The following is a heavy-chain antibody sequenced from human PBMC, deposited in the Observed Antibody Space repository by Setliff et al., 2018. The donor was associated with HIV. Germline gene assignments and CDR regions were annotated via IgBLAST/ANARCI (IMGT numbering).Heavy chain of an antibody. CDR2: INPHSGDT. CDR1: GYTFTGYY. J-gene: IGHJ6*02. CDR3: ARAPTLFGVEYYYYFGMDV. Sequence: ASVMVSCKASGYTFTGYYMHWVRQAPGQGLEWMGWINPHSGDTNYAQKFQDRVTMTRDTSVNIAYMQLGRLRSDDTAVYYCARAPTLFGVEYYYYFGMDVWGQGTTVTVSS. V-gene: IGHV1-2*02. D-gene: IGHD3-3*01.